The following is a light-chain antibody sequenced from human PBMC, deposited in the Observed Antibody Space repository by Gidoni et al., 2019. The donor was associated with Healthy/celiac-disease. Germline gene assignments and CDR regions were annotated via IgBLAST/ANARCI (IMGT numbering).Light chain of an antibody. Sequence: DIQMTQSPSSLSASVGDRVTITCRASQGISNYLAWYQQKPGKVPKLLIYAASTLQSGVPSRFSGSGSGTDFTLTISSLQPEDVATYYCQKYNSAPPMVTFXPXTKVDIK. CDR1: QGISNY. CDR3: QKYNSAPPMVT. V-gene: IGKV1-27*01. J-gene: IGKJ3*01. CDR2: AAS.